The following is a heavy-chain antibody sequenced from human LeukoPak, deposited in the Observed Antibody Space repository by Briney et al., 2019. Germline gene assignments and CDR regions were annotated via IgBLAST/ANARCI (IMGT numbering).Heavy chain of an antibody. CDR2: IIPIFGTA. V-gene: IGHV1-69*05. CDR1: GGTFSSYA. D-gene: IGHD1-14*01. Sequence: SVKVSCKASGGTFSSYAISWVRQAPGQGLEWMGGIIPIFGTANYAQKLQGRVTITTDESTSTAYMELSSLRSEDTAVYYCARVRRNYYYYYMDVWGKGTTVTVSS. CDR3: ARVRRNYYYYYMDV. J-gene: IGHJ6*03.